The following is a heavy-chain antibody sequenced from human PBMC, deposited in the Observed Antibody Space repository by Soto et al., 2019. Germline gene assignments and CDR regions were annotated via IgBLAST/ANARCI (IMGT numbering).Heavy chain of an antibody. CDR3: ARAQYSSSWFPFDY. CDR2: IDWDDDK. J-gene: IGHJ4*02. D-gene: IGHD6-13*01. CDR1: GFSLSTSGMC. Sequence: SGPTLVNPTQTLTLTCTFSGFSLSTSGMCVSWIRQPPGKALEWLARIDWDDDKYYSTSLKTRLTISKDTSKNQVVLTMTNMDPVDTATYYCARAQYSSSWFPFDYWGQGTLVTVSS. V-gene: IGHV2-70*11.